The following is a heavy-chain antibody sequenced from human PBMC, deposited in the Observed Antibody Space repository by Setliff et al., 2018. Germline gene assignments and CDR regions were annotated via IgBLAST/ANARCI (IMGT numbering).Heavy chain of an antibody. CDR1: GGSISSGVYY. J-gene: IGHJ4*02. D-gene: IGHD1-1*01. V-gene: IGHV4-39*01. CDR2: IYYRGDT. Sequence: SETLSLTCTVSGGSISSGVYYWAWIRQPPGKGLEWTGRIYYRGDTYYNASLKSRLTLPVDTSKNQVSLNLRSVTAADTAVYYCARTGTYRYFDYWGQGTQVTVSS. CDR3: ARTGTYRYFDY.